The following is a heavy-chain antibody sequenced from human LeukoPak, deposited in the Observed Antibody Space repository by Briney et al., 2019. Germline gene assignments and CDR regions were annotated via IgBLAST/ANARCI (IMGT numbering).Heavy chain of an antibody. V-gene: IGHV3-64*01. J-gene: IGHJ5*02. CDR2: ISDNGVGT. CDR3: AKSILNIVVVTAIPHNFDP. CDR1: GFTFSSYS. D-gene: IGHD2-21*02. Sequence: GGSLRLSCAASGFTFSSYSMNWVRQGPGKGLEYVSGISDNGVGTYYASSVKGRFTISRDNSKNTLYLQMNSLRAEDTAVYYCAKSILNIVVVTAIPHNFDPWGQGTLVTVSS.